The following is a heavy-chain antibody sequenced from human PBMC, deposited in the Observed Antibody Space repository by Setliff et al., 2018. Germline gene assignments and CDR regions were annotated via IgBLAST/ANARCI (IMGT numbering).Heavy chain of an antibody. Sequence: GGSLRLSCAASGFRFSDLYMSWVRQAPGKGLERVSKTHTDGITIYSDSVRGRFTISRDSAKNSLHLQMTSLSAEDTAVYYCARRLPYFGMDVWGQGTTVTVSS. CDR1: GFRFSDLY. CDR2: THTDGITI. CDR3: ARRLPYFGMDV. J-gene: IGHJ6*02. V-gene: IGHV3-11*04. D-gene: IGHD2-15*01.